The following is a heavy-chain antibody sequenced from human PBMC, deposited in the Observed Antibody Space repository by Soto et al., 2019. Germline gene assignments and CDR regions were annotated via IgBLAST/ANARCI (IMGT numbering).Heavy chain of an antibody. CDR1: GFTFSSYA. Sequence: GGSLRLSCAASGFTFSSYAMTWVRQAPGKGLEWVSLISYSGGSTYYADSVKGRFTISRDNSKNTLYLQMNSLRADDTAVYYCAKDVNDRDFFDHWGQGTLVTVSS. CDR3: AKDVNDRDFFDH. CDR2: ISYSGGST. D-gene: IGHD3-22*01. V-gene: IGHV3-23*01. J-gene: IGHJ4*02.